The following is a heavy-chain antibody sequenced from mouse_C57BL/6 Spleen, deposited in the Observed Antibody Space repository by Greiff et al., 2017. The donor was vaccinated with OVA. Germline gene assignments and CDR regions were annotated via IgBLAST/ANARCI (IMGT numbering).Heavy chain of an antibody. CDR1: GYTFTDYN. J-gene: IGHJ1*03. Sequence: VQLKQSGPELVKPGASVKIPCKASGYTFTDYNMDWVKQSHGKSLEWIGDINPNNGGTIYNQKFKGKATLTVDKSSSTAYMELRSLTSEDTAVYYCARRSMGLRWYFDVWGTGTTVTVSS. CDR3: ARRSMGLRWYFDV. V-gene: IGHV1-18*01. D-gene: IGHD2-4*01. CDR2: INPNNGGT.